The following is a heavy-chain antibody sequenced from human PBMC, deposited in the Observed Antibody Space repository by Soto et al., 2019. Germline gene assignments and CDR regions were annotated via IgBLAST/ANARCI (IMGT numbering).Heavy chain of an antibody. CDR2: IYYSGST. J-gene: IGHJ3*02. D-gene: IGHD3-3*01. CDR3: ASRAFYSDCLAGRDAFDI. CDR1: GGSISTFDYY. V-gene: IGHV4-39*01. Sequence: QLQLQESGPGLVKPSETLSLTCTVSGGSISTFDYYWGWNRQPPGKGLEWIGYIYYSGSTYYNPSLKSRVTISVDTSKNQFSLKLSSVTAPDTAVYYCASRAFYSDCLAGRDAFDIWGQGTMVTVSS.